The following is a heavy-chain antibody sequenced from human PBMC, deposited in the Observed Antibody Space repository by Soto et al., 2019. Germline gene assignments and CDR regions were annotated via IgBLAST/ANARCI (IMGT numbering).Heavy chain of an antibody. J-gene: IGHJ4*02. D-gene: IGHD5-18*01. CDR2: MSHDGRNE. Sequence: PGGSLRLSCVASGFTFSSYGMHWVRQVPGKGLEWVALMSHDGRNEYYVDSVKGRFTISRDNSKNTLYLQMNSLRAEDTAVYYCARAPLDGYSYGLMEDLYGGKDYPQAHWGQGTLVTVSS. CDR3: ARAPLDGYSYGLMEDLYGGKDYPQAH. V-gene: IGHV3-30*03. CDR1: GFTFSSYG.